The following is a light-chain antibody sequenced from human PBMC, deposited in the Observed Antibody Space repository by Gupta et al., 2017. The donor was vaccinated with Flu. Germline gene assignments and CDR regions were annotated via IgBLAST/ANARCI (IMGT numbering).Light chain of an antibody. CDR3: QQDDNVPLT. CDR1: QDITYY. J-gene: IGKJ4*01. V-gene: IGKV1-33*01. CDR2: DTS. Sequence: DIQMTQSPSSLSVFVGDRLSITCQASQDITYYLNWYQQRPGKAPKLLIYDTSNLETGVPSRFSGGGSGTNFTFTISSLQPEDVATYYCQQDDNVPLTFGGGTKVEIK.